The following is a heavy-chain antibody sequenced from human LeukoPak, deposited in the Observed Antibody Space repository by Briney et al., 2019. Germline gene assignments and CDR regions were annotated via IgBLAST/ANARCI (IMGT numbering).Heavy chain of an antibody. CDR3: ARADYYDSSGYYYSTIFDY. Sequence: EASVKVSCKASGYTFTSYYMHWVRQAPGQGLEWMGWISAYNGNTNYAQKLQGRVTMTTDTSTSTAYMELRSLRSDDTAVYYCARADYYDSSGYYYSTIFDYWGQGTLVTVSS. V-gene: IGHV1-18*04. D-gene: IGHD3-22*01. CDR1: GYTFTSYY. CDR2: ISAYNGNT. J-gene: IGHJ4*02.